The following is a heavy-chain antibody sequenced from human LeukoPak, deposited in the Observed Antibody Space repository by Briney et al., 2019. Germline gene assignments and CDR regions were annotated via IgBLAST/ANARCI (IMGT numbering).Heavy chain of an antibody. CDR3: AKGGVVVPAATFDY. J-gene: IGHJ4*02. CDR2: ISGSGGST. D-gene: IGHD2-2*01. CDR1: GFTFSSYA. Sequence: GGSLRLSCAAAGFTFSSYAMSWVRQAPGKGLEWVSAISGSGGSTYYADSVKGRFTISRDNSKNTLYLQMNSLRAEDTAVYYCAKGGVVVPAATFDYWGQGTLVTVSS. V-gene: IGHV3-23*01.